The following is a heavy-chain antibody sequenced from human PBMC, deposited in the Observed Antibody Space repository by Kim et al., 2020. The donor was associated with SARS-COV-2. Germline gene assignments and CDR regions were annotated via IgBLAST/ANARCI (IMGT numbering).Heavy chain of an antibody. CDR3: ARGPSSGWGHFDY. V-gene: IGHV3-21*01. J-gene: IGHJ4*02. Sequence: GGSLRLSCAASGFTFSSYSMNWVRQAPGKGLEWVSSISSSSSYIYYADSVKGRFTISRDNAKNSLYLQMNSLRAEDTAVYYCARGPSSGWGHFDYWGQGTLVTVSS. CDR2: ISSSSSYI. CDR1: GFTFSSYS. D-gene: IGHD6-19*01.